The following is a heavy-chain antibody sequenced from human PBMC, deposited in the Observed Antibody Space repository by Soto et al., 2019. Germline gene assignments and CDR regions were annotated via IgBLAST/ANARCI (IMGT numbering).Heavy chain of an antibody. D-gene: IGHD4-4*01. J-gene: IGHJ6*02. V-gene: IGHV4-30-4*01. CDR1: GGSISSGDYY. CDR2: IYYSGST. Sequence: QVQLQESGPGLVKPSQTLSLTCTVSGGSISSGDYYWSWIRQPPGKGLEWIRYIYYSGSTYYNPSLKSRVTISVDTSKNQFSLKLSSVTAADTAVYYCARDRFYSNYGYYGMDVWGQGTTVTVSS. CDR3: ARDRFYSNYGYYGMDV.